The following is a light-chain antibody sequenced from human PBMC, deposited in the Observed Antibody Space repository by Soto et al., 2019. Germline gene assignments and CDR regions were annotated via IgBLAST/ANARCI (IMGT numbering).Light chain of an antibody. CDR1: QGISHY. J-gene: IGKJ1*01. Sequence: DIQMTQSPSSLSASVRDRVTITCRASQGISHYLAWYHQKPGKVPKLLIYAASTLQSGVPTRFSGSGSGTDFTLTISSLQPEDVATYYCQKCHSAPSWTFGQGTKVEI. CDR3: QKCHSAPSWT. CDR2: AAS. V-gene: IGKV1-27*01.